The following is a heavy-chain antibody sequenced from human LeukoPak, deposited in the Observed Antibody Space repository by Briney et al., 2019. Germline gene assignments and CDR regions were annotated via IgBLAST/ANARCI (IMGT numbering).Heavy chain of an antibody. D-gene: IGHD3-22*01. J-gene: IGHJ3*02. CDR1: GFTFSSYS. CDR3: ARETYDSSDYYYGRLGGNDAFDI. V-gene: IGHV3-21*01. Sequence: KTGGSLRLSCAASGFTFSSYSMSWVPQAPGKGLEWVSSISSSSTYIYYAAPVKARFTNSRDTADNSLYMKMNSLRAEDTGLYYCARETYDSSDYYYGRLGGNDAFDIWGQGTVVTVSS. CDR2: ISSSSTYI.